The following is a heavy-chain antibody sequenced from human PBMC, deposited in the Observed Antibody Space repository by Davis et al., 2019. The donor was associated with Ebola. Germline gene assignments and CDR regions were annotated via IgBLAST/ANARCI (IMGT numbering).Heavy chain of an antibody. CDR2: IRYDGSNK. V-gene: IGHV3-30*02. CDR3: ARGLAAAA. J-gene: IGHJ4*02. D-gene: IGHD6-25*01. CDR1: GFTFSSYG. Sequence: PGGSLRLSCAASGFTFSSYGMHWVRQAPGKGLEWVAFIRYDGSNKYYADSVKGRFTISRDNSKNTLYLQMNGLRAKDTAVYYCARGLAAAAWGQGTLVTVSS.